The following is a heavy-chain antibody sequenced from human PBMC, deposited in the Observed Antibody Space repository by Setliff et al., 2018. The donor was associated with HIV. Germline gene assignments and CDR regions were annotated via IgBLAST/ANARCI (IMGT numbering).Heavy chain of an antibody. D-gene: IGHD3-10*01. Sequence: GASVKVSCKASGYTFTGYYMHWVRQAPGQGLEWMGWINPNGGGTNYAQKFQGWVTMTRDTSTSTVYMDLSSLRSEDTAVYYCASPSFGDVDYYYGMDVWGQGTTVTVSS. J-gene: IGHJ6*02. CDR2: INPNGGGT. V-gene: IGHV1-2*04. CDR3: ASPSFGDVDYYYGMDV. CDR1: GYTFTGYY.